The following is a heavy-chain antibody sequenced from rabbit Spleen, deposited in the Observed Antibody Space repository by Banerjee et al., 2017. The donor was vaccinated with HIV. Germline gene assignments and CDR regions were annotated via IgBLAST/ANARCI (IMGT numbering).Heavy chain of an antibody. D-gene: IGHD1-1*01. Sequence: QSLEESGGDLVKPGTSLTLTCTASGFSFSSSYYICWVRQAPGKGLECIACIYTGSSGSTYYANWAKGRFTISKTSSTTVTLQMTSLTVADTATYFCASGYSDIYFNLWGPGTLVTVS. CDR2: IYTGSSGST. J-gene: IGHJ4*01. CDR3: ASGYSDIYFNL. V-gene: IGHV1S40*01. CDR1: GFSFSSSYY.